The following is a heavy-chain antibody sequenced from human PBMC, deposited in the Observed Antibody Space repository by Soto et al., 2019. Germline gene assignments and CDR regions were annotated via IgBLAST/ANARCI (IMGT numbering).Heavy chain of an antibody. J-gene: IGHJ4*02. CDR2: ISGSGGST. V-gene: IGHV3-23*01. Sequence: GGSLRLSCAASEFTFSIYAMSWVRQAPGKGLEWVSTISGSGGSTYYADSVKGRFTISRDSSKNTLFLQMTSLRAEDTAVYFCARVLCSSSSCYRRGLDFWGQGTLVTVSS. D-gene: IGHD2-2*02. CDR3: ARVLCSSSSCYRRGLDF. CDR1: EFTFSIYA.